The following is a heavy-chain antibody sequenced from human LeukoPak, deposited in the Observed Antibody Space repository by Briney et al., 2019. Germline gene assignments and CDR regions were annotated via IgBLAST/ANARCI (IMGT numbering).Heavy chain of an antibody. V-gene: IGHV3-66*01. CDR3: AARDGGDYPYFDY. CDR2: IYTGGNT. D-gene: IGHD4-17*01. J-gene: IGHJ4*02. CDR1: GFTVDRKH. Sequence: GGSLRLSCAASGFTVDRKHMTWVRQAPGKGLQWISFIYTGGNTYYPDSVKGRFTVSRDTSKNTLYLQMDSQRDEDTGVYRCAARDGGDYPYFDYWGPGTLVTVSS.